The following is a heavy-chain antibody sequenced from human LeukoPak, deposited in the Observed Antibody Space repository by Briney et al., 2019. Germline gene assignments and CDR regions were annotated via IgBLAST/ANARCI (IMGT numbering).Heavy chain of an antibody. CDR1: GGSISSGDYY. CDR2: IYYSGST. CDR3: ARDRRDQSGWYYIPGGS. D-gene: IGHD2-15*01. Sequence: SQTLSLTCTVSGGSISSGDYYWSWIRQPPGKGLEYIGYIYYSGSTYYNPSLKSRIAISLDTSKNQFSLKLSSVTPADTAVYYCARDRRDQSGWYYIPGGSWGQGTLVTVSS. V-gene: IGHV4-30-4*08. J-gene: IGHJ5*02.